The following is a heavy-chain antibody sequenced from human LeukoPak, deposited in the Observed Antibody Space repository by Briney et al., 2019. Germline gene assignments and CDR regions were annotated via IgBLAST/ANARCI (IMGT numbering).Heavy chain of an antibody. CDR2: VNQDGNNK. Sequence: GGSLRLSCAASGFTFSGYWMTWVRQAPGKGLEWVANVNQDGNNKNYVESVKGRFTISRDNAKNSLYLQMNSLRDEDTAVYYCARDSTATSSPIDYWGQGTLVTVSS. J-gene: IGHJ4*02. CDR3: ARDSTATSSPIDY. V-gene: IGHV3-7*01. CDR1: GFTFSGYW.